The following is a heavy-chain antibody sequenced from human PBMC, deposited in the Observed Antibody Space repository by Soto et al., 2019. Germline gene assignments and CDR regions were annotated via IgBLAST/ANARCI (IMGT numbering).Heavy chain of an antibody. CDR3: AKDFAYSSRPVTDY. CDR2: ISGSGGST. V-gene: IGHV3-23*01. J-gene: IGHJ4*02. D-gene: IGHD6-13*01. Sequence: PGGSLRLSCAASGFTFSSYAMSWVRQAPGKGLEWVSAISGSGGSTYYADSVKGRFTISRDNSKNTLYPQMNSLRAEDTAVYYCAKDFAYSSRPVTDYWGQGTLLTVSS. CDR1: GFTFSSYA.